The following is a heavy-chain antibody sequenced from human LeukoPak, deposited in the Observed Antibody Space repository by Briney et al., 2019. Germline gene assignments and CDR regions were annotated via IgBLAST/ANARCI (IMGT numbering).Heavy chain of an antibody. CDR2: ISSSGSSI. CDR3: ARPPHEWNQARGVFDI. Sequence: GGSLRLSCEASGFTFSDYYMSWIRQAPGKGLEWVSHISSSGSSIHYADSVRGRFTLSRDNTKNSLYLQMDSLRAEDTAVYYCARPPHEWNQARGVFDIWGQGTMVTVSS. V-gene: IGHV3-11*01. CDR1: GFTFSDYY. J-gene: IGHJ3*02. D-gene: IGHD3-10*01.